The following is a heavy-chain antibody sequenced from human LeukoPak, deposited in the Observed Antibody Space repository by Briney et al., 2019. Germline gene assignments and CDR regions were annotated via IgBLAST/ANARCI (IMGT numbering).Heavy chain of an antibody. V-gene: IGHV3-48*01. CDR1: GFTFSSYS. CDR2: ISSSSSTI. CDR3: ATRLWFGELLGPNWFDP. D-gene: IGHD3-10*01. J-gene: IGHJ5*02. Sequence: GGSLRLSCAASGFTFSSYSMNWVRQAPGKGLEWVSYISSSSSTIYYADSVKGRFTISRDNAKNSLYLQMSCLRAEDTAVYYCATRLWFGELLGPNWFDPWGQGTLVTVSS.